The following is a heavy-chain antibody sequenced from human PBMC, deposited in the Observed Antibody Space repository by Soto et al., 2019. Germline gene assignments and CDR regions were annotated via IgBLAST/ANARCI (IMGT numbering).Heavy chain of an antibody. V-gene: IGHV4-31*03. CDR2: IYYSGST. CDR3: ARDPDDYYGMDV. Sequence: SETLSLTFTVSGGSISSCCYYWSWIRQHPGKGLEWIGYIYYSGSTYYNPSLKSRVTISVDTSKNQFSLKLSSVTAADTAVYYCARDPDDYYGMDVWGQGTTVTVS. CDR1: GGSISSCCYY. J-gene: IGHJ6*02.